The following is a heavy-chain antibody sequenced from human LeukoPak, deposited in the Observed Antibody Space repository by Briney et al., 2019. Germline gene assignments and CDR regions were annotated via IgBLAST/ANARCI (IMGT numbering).Heavy chain of an antibody. CDR1: GGSASSGSYY. V-gene: IGHV4-61*01. CDR2: IYYSGST. D-gene: IGHD3-9*01. CDR3: ARTIATLRYFDWFSAEHNWFDP. Sequence: PSETLSLTCTVSGGSASSGSYYWSWIRQSPGKGLEWIGYIYYSGSTNYNPSLKSRVTISVDTSKNQFSLKLSSVTAADTAVCYCARTIATLRYFDWFSAEHNWFDPWGQGTLVTVSS. J-gene: IGHJ5*02.